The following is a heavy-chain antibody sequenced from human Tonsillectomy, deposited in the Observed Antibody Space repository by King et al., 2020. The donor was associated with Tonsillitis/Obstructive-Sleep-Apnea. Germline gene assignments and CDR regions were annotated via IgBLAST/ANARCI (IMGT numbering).Heavy chain of an antibody. CDR1: GGSLSSHA. J-gene: IGHJ6*03. D-gene: IGHD6-6*01. Sequence: QLVQSGAEVKKPGSSIKVYCKASGGSLSSHAVSWVRQAPGQGLEWMGGIIPKFGSTNYAQKFQGRVTITADESMSTVYMGLSSLRSEDTAVYYCARAAAALIFYYMDVWGKGTSLTVSS. CDR2: IIPKFGST. CDR3: ARAAAALIFYYMDV. V-gene: IGHV1-69*01.